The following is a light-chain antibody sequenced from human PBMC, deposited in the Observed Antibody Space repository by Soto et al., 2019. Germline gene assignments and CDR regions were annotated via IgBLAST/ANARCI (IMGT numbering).Light chain of an antibody. CDR3: MQGLQTRT. CDR1: QSLLHSNGYNS. CDR2: LGS. Sequence: DIVMTQSPLSLPVTPGEPASISCRSSQSLLHSNGYNSLDWYLQKPGQSPQLLVYLGSHRASGVPDRFSGSESGTDFTMKISRVEADDVGIYYCMQGLQTRTFGQGTRVEIK. J-gene: IGKJ1*01. V-gene: IGKV2-28*01.